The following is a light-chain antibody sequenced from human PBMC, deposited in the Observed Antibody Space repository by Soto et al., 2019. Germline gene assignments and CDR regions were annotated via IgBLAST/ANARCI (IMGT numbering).Light chain of an antibody. V-gene: IGKV3-11*01. CDR3: QQRTNWPPRDT. CDR2: AAS. CDR1: QSVGTS. J-gene: IGKJ2*01. Sequence: DIVLTQSPATLSLSPGERATLSCRASQSVGTSLAWYQQMPGQAPRLLLSAASTRATGIPVRFSGSGSGTDFTLTISSLQPEDVAVYYCQQRTNWPPRDTFGQGTKVEIK.